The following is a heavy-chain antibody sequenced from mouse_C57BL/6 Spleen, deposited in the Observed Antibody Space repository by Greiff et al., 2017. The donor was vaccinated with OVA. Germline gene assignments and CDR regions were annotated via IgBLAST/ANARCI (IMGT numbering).Heavy chain of an antibody. CDR3: ARYSNYYDARDY. J-gene: IGHJ4*01. CDR2: IDPEDGET. V-gene: IGHV14-2*01. CDR1: GFNIKDYY. Sequence: SGAELVKPGASVKLSCTASGFNIKDYYMHWVKQRTEQGLEWIGRIDPEDGETKYAPNFQGKATITADTSSNTAYLQLSSLTSEDTAVYYCARYSNYYDARDYWGQGTSVTVSS. D-gene: IGHD2-5*01.